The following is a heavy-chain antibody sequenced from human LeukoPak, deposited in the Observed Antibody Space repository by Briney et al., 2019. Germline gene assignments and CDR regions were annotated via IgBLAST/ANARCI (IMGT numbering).Heavy chain of an antibody. CDR3: AKDRSITMIVVVIDY. CDR1: GFIFSINA. D-gene: IGHD3-22*01. J-gene: IGHJ4*02. CDR2: IRYDETNK. V-gene: IGHV3-30*02. Sequence: PGGSLRLSCAASGFIFSINAMYWVRQAPGKGLEWVAFIRYDETNKYYADSVKGRFTISRDNSKNTLFLQMNSLRPEDTAVYYCAKDRSITMIVVVIDYWGQGTLVTVSS.